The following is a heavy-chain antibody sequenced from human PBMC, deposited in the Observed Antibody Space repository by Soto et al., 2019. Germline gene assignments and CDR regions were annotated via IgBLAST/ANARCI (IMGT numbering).Heavy chain of an antibody. CDR3: ARGYCSSTSCYAGYYGMDV. CDR1: GYSFTSYW. CDR2: IYPGDSDT. J-gene: IGHJ6*02. Sequence: PGESLKISCKGSGYSFTSYWIGWVRQMPGKGLEWMGIIYPGDSDTRYSPSFQGQVTISADKSISTAYLQWSSLKASDTAMYYCARGYCSSTSCYAGYYGMDVWGQGTTVTVS. D-gene: IGHD2-2*01. V-gene: IGHV5-51*01.